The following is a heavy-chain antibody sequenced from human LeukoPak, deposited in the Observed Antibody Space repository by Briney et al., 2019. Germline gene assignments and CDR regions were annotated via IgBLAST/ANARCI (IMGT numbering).Heavy chain of an antibody. CDR3: ARGLQLWSPFDY. CDR1: GYSFTSYG. V-gene: IGHV1-18*01. Sequence: ASVKVSCKASGYSFTSYGISWVRQAPGQGLEWMGWISAYNGNTNYAQKLQGRVTMTTDTSTNTAYMGLRSLRSDDTAVYYCARGLQLWSPFDYWGQGTLVTVSS. D-gene: IGHD5-18*01. CDR2: ISAYNGNT. J-gene: IGHJ4*02.